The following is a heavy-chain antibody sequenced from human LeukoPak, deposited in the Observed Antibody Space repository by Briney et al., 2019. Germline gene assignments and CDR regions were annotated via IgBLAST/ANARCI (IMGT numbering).Heavy chain of an antibody. D-gene: IGHD6-19*01. J-gene: IGHJ4*02. CDR1: GYSFTSYW. Sequence: GESLKISCKGSGYSFTSYWIGWVRQMPGKGLEWMGIIYPGDSDTRYSPSFQGQVTISADKSISTAYLQWSSLKASDTAMYYCARVIAVAGSRFSSDFDYWGQGTLVTVSS. CDR3: ARVIAVAGSRFSSDFDY. CDR2: IYPGDSDT. V-gene: IGHV5-51*01.